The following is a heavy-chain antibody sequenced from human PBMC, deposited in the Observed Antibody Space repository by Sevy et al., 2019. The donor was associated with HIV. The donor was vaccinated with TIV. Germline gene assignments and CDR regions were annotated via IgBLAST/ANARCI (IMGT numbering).Heavy chain of an antibody. J-gene: IGHJ6*02. CDR2: INPKNGNT. CDR3: ARTYCTNGVCHYYYGMDV. D-gene: IGHD2-8*01. V-gene: IGHV1-18*04. Sequence: ASAKVSCKASGYTFTSYGITWVRQAPGQGLEWMGWINPKNGNTKYAQKFQGRLTMTTDTSTSTVYMELRSLRSDETAIYYCARTYCTNGVCHYYYGMDVWGQGTTVTVSS. CDR1: GYTFTSYG.